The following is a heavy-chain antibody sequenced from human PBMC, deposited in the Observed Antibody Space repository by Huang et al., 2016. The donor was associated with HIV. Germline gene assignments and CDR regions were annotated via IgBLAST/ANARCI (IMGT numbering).Heavy chain of an antibody. V-gene: IGHV5-51*03. CDR2: IYFDDADA. J-gene: IGHJ3*02. Sequence: EVQLVQSGAEVKRPGESLKISCKGSRYNFAGYWIGWVRQMPGKGLEWMGSIYFDDADARYGPSLQGQVTISADTSLYSSYLQWTSLRASDTAIFYCARRRRGGFDIWGQGTLVTVSS. CDR1: RYNFAGYW. D-gene: IGHD2-15*01. CDR3: ARRRRGGFDI.